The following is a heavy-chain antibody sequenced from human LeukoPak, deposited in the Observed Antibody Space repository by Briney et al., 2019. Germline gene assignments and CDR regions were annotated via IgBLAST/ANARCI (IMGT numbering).Heavy chain of an antibody. CDR3: ARDTGAAGIWGSFDY. J-gene: IGHJ4*02. D-gene: IGHD3-16*01. Sequence: GGSLRLSCAASGFTFSSYSMNWVRQAPGKGLEWVSYISSSSSTIYYADSVKGRFTISRDNAKNSLYLQMNSLRDEDTAVYYRARDTGAAGIWGSFDYWGQGTLVTVSS. V-gene: IGHV3-48*02. CDR1: GFTFSSYS. CDR2: ISSSSSTI.